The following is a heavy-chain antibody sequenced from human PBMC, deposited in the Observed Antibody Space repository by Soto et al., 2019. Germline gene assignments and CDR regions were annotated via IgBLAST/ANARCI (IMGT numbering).Heavy chain of an antibody. Sequence: QVQLVQSGAEVRKPGASVTVSCRTSGDTFSDYYIHWVRQAPGQGLEWMGWINPNSGATNYAQKFRGWVTMTRDTCIGTVYMQRRRLRSDDTAVYYCAKESGGATATLDYYYFYMDVWGTGTTVTVSS. V-gene: IGHV1-2*04. D-gene: IGHD5-12*01. CDR2: INPNSGAT. CDR3: AKESGGATATLDYYYFYMDV. J-gene: IGHJ6*03. CDR1: GDTFSDYY.